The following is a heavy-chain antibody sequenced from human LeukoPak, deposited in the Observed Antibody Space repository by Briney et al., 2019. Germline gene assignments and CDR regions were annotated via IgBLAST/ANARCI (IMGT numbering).Heavy chain of an antibody. Sequence: GGSLRLSCAASGFTFSSYGMHWVRLAPGKGLECVSVIYIDGKTFYAESVKGRFTISRDNSKNTLYLQMNSLRPEDTAVYYCAREGRYDILTAYYPLNNWGQGARVTVSS. CDR1: GFTFSSYG. V-gene: IGHV3-NL1*01. CDR2: IYIDGKT. J-gene: IGHJ4*02. CDR3: AREGRYDILTAYYPLNN. D-gene: IGHD3-9*01.